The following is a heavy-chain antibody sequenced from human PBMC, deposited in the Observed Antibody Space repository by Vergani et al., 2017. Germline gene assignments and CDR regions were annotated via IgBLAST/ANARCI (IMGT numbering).Heavy chain of an antibody. CDR2: IKSDGSIT. J-gene: IGHJ5*01. Sequence: DVHLAESGGGFFQPGGSLRLSCSASGFSFNSYWMHWVRQVPGKGLLWVSRIKSDGSITAYADSVKGRFTISRDNAQNTLYLQMNSLRVEDTGVYYCARARCIETCYMSNWHDSGGQGTLVTVSS. V-gene: IGHV3-74*03. CDR1: GFSFNSYW. D-gene: IGHD3-9*01. CDR3: ARARCIETCYMSNWHDS.